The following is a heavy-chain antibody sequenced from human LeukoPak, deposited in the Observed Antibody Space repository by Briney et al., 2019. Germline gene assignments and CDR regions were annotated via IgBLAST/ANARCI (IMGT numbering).Heavy chain of an antibody. CDR2: IYYSGST. CDR1: GGSISSYY. CDR3: ARAGFALAPHRGTPFDY. D-gene: IGHD6-6*01. J-gene: IGHJ4*02. Sequence: SETLSLTCTVSGGSISSYYWSWIRQPPGKGLEWIGYIYYSGSTNYNPSLKSRVTISVDTSKNQFSLKLSSVTAADTAVYYCARAGFALAPHRGTPFDYWGQGTLLTVSS. V-gene: IGHV4-59*12.